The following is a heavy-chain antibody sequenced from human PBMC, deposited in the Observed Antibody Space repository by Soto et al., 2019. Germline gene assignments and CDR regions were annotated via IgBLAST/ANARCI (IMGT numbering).Heavy chain of an antibody. J-gene: IGHJ4*02. CDR3: TRCEDQYSGSYCDY. CDR2: IRSKANSYAT. V-gene: IGHV3-73*01. D-gene: IGHD1-26*01. Sequence: GRSLRLSCAASGFTFSGSAMHWVRQASGKGLEWVGRIRSKANSYATAYAASVKGRFTISRDDSKNTAYLQMNSLKTEDTAVYYCTRCEDQYSGSYCDYWGQGNLVTISS. CDR1: GFTFSGSA.